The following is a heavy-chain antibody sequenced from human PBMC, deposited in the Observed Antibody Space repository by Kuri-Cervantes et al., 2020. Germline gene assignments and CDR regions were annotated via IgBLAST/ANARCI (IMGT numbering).Heavy chain of an antibody. CDR3: ATAALYNY. CDR2: IKEDGSEQ. V-gene: IGHV3-7*01. J-gene: IGHJ4*02. CDR1: GFTFSSYG. D-gene: IGHD2/OR15-2a*01. Sequence: GGSLRLSCAASGFTFSSYGMHWVRQAPGKGLEWVAKIKEDGSEQYYMDSMKGRFTISRDNAKNSLYLQMNSLRAEDTAVYYCATAALYNYWGQGTLVTVSS.